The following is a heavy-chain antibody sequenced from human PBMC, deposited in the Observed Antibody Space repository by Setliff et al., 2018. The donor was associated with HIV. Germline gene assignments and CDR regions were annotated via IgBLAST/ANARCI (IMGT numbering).Heavy chain of an antibody. CDR3: ARGPFRAHPLGGYPDY. D-gene: IGHD3-16*02. V-gene: IGHV1-3*01. Sequence: ASVKVSCKASGYTFTTYAIHWVSQAPGQRLEWMGWINAGNGVTKLSQKFQDRVTITRDTSANTAYLALTSLRSEDTAVYYCARGPFRAHPLGGYPDYWGQGTLVTVS. CDR1: GYTFTTYA. CDR2: INAGNGVT. J-gene: IGHJ4*02.